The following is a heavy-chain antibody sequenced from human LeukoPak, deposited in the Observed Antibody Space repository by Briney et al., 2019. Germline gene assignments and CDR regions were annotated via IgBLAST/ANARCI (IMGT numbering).Heavy chain of an antibody. D-gene: IGHD3-22*01. CDR3: ATKLYYDSSGYSYFDY. CDR2: IYYSGST. Sequence: KTSETLSLTCTVSGGSISSSSYYWGWIRQPPGKGLEWIGSIYYSGSTYYNPSLKSRVTISVDTSKNQFSLKLSSVTAADTAVYYCATKLYYDSSGYSYFDYWGQGTLVTVSS. CDR1: GGSISSSSYY. V-gene: IGHV4-39*07. J-gene: IGHJ4*02.